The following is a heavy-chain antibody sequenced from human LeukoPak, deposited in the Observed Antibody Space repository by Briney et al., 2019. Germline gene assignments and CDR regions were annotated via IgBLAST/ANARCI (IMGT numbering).Heavy chain of an antibody. D-gene: IGHD3-22*01. CDR1: GFTFSSYA. CDR2: ISGSGGST. V-gene: IGHV3-23*01. Sequence: SGGSLRLSCAASGFTFSSYAMSWVRQAPGKGLEWVSAISGSGGSTYYADSVKGRFTISRDNSKNTLYLQMNSLRAEDTAVYYCAKERDSSGYSRGDWFDPWGQGTLVTVSS. CDR3: AKERDSSGYSRGDWFDP. J-gene: IGHJ5*02.